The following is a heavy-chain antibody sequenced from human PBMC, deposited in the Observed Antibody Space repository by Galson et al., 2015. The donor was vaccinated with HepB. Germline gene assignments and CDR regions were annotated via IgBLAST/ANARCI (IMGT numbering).Heavy chain of an antibody. CDR3: ARHRSQGLDY. J-gene: IGHJ4*02. CDR2: IHADNGNT. CDR1: GYTFTSYA. D-gene: IGHD3/OR15-3a*01. V-gene: IGHV1-3*01. Sequence: SVKVSCKASGYTFTSYAMHWVRQAPGQRLEWMGWIHADNGNTEYSQKFQGRVTVTGDTSARTAYMELSSLRSEDTAAYYCARHRSQGLDYWGQGTLVTVSS.